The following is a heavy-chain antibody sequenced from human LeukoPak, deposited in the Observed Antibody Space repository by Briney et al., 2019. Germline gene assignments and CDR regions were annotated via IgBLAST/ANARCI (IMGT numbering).Heavy chain of an antibody. Sequence: GGSLRLSCAASGFTFSSYWMSWVRQAPGKGLEWVANIKQDGSEKYYVDSVKGRFTISRDNAKNSLYLQMNSLRAEDTAVYYCARSQEWLHYYYYYYMDVWGKGTTVTVSS. V-gene: IGHV3-7*01. CDR3: ARSQEWLHYYYYYYMDV. D-gene: IGHD3-3*01. J-gene: IGHJ6*03. CDR1: GFTFSSYW. CDR2: IKQDGSEK.